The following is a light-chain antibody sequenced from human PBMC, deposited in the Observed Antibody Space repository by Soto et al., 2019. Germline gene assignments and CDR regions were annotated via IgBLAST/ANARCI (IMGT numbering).Light chain of an antibody. CDR3: QQSYSTAPWT. J-gene: IGKJ1*01. CDR1: QSISSY. CDR2: AAS. Sequence: DIQMTQSPSSLSASVGDRVTITCRASQSISSYLNWYQQKPGKAPKLLIYAASSLQSGVPSRFSGSGSGTDFTLTISSLQPEDFATYYCQQSYSTAPWTFGQGTKV. V-gene: IGKV1-39*01.